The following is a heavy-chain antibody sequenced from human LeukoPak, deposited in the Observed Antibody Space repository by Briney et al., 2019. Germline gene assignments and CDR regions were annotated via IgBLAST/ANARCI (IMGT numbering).Heavy chain of an antibody. Sequence: PGGSLRLSCAASGFTVTNNYMTWVCQAPGKGLEWVSVIYSSGSTYYADSVKARFTISRDNSKNTVYLQMNSLRAEDTAVYYCAREVLGWGQGTLVTVSS. J-gene: IGHJ4*02. CDR2: IYSSGST. CDR1: GFTVTNNY. D-gene: IGHD3-3*02. V-gene: IGHV3-66*01. CDR3: AREVLG.